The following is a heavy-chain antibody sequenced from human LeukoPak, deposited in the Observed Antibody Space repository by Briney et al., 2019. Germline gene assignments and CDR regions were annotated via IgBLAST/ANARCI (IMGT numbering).Heavy chain of an antibody. CDR1: GFTFNSYV. J-gene: IGHJ3*02. CDR2: ISAGGGST. CDR3: AKGIGGSRNDAFDI. V-gene: IGHV3-23*01. D-gene: IGHD3-10*01. Sequence: GGSLRLSRAASGFTFNSYVMSWVRQAPGKGLEWVSGISAGGGSTFYADSVRGRFTISRDNSKNTLYLQMNSLRAEDTAVYYCAKGIGGSRNDAFDIWGQGTMVCVSS.